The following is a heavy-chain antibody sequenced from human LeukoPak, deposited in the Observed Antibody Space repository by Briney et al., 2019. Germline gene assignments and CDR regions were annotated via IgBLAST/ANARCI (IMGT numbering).Heavy chain of an antibody. CDR1: GFTFSSYA. V-gene: IGHV3-23*01. D-gene: IGHD3-22*01. CDR3: AKDIDYYDSSGYSLEDY. CDR2: ISGSGGST. Sequence: GGSLRLSCAASGFTFSSYAMSWVRQAPGKGLEWVSAISGSGGSTYYADSVKGRFTISRDNSENTLYLQMNSLRAEDTAVYYCAKDIDYYDSSGYSLEDYWGQGTLVTVSS. J-gene: IGHJ4*02.